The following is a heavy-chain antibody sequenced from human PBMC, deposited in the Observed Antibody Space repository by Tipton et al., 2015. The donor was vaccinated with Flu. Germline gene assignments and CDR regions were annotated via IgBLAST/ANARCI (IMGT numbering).Heavy chain of an antibody. Sequence: QVQLVQSGAEVKKPGASVKVSCKASGYTFTGYYMHWVRQAPGQGLEWMGRINPNSGGTSYAQKFQGRVTMTRDTSISTAYMELGRLRSDDTAVYYCARAGYFDLGSLLYYYYGMDVWGQGTTVTVSS. CDR1: GYTFTGYY. D-gene: IGHD3-9*01. CDR3: ARAGYFDLGSLLYYYYGMDV. CDR2: INPNSGGT. V-gene: IGHV1-2*06. J-gene: IGHJ6*02.